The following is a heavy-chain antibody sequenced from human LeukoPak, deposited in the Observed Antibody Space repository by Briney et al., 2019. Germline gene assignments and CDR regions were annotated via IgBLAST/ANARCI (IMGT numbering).Heavy chain of an antibody. CDR3: ARDDLAGYSLRGYSYGNFDY. D-gene: IGHD5-18*01. CDR2: IIPIFGTA. Sequence: SVKVSCKSSGYTFNSYGITWVRQAPGQGLEWMGGIIPIFGTANYAQKFQGRVTITADKSTSTAYMELSSLRSEDTAVYYCARDDLAGYSLRGYSYGNFDYWGQGTLVTVSS. CDR1: GYTFNSYG. V-gene: IGHV1-69*06. J-gene: IGHJ4*02.